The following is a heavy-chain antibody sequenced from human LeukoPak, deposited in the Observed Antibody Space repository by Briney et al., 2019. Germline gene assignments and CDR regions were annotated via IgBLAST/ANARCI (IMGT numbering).Heavy chain of an antibody. D-gene: IGHD3-10*01. Sequence: PSETLSLTCTVSGGSISSSSYYWGWIRQPPGKGLEWIGSIYYSGSTYYNPSLKSRVTISVDTSKNQFSLKLSSVTAADTAVYYCARGLLWFGELRGWFDPWGQGTLVTVSS. CDR1: GGSISSSSYY. CDR2: IYYSGST. CDR3: ARGLLWFGELRGWFDP. J-gene: IGHJ5*02. V-gene: IGHV4-39*01.